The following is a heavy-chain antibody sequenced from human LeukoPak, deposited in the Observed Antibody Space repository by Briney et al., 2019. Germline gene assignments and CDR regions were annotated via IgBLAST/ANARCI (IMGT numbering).Heavy chain of an antibody. D-gene: IGHD3-22*01. Sequence: GGFLRLSCAASGFSFRNYGMHWVRQAPGKGLEWVAVISSDGSNKYYADSVKGRFTISRDNSKNTLYLQMNSLRAEDTAVYYCARDGDSSGYYLYYFDYWGQGTLVTVSS. CDR2: ISSDGSNK. CDR1: GFSFRNYG. V-gene: IGHV3-30*03. J-gene: IGHJ4*02. CDR3: ARDGDSSGYYLYYFDY.